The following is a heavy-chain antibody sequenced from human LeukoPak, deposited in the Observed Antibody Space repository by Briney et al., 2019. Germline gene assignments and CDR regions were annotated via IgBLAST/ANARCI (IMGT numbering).Heavy chain of an antibody. V-gene: IGHV3-49*04. D-gene: IGHD6-19*01. CDR1: GFTFGDNA. CDR3: TRRIAKTGMDC. Sequence: GGSLRLSCTASGFTFGDNAMTWVRQAPGRGLEWVGFIRSKTYGDTTEYAASVKGRFTISRDDSKSIAYLQMNSLKSEDTAVYYCTRRIAKTGMDCWGQGTLVTVSA. J-gene: IGHJ4*02. CDR2: IRSKTYGDTT.